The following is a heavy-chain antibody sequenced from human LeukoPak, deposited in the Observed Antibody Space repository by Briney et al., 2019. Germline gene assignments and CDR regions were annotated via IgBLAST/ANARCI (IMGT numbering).Heavy chain of an antibody. CDR3: ARARGYYYDSFDY. CDR2: ISSDASST. J-gene: IGHJ4*02. Sequence: PGGSLRLSCAASGFTFSSYWMHWVHQAPGEGLVWVSRISSDASSTSYADSVKGRFTISRDNAENTLFLQMNSLTAEDTAVYYCARARGYYYDSFDYWGQGTLVTISS. D-gene: IGHD3-22*01. V-gene: IGHV3-74*01. CDR1: GFTFSSYW.